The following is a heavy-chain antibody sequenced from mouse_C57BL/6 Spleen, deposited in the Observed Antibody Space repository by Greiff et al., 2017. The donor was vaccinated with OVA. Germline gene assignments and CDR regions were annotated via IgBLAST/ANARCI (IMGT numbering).Heavy chain of an antibody. CDR2: IDPSDSET. CDR3: ARQGGHYGPWFAY. J-gene: IGHJ3*01. Sequence: QVQLQQPGAELVRPGSSVKLSCKASGYTFTSYWMHWVKQRPIQGLEWIGNIDPSDSETHYNQKFKDKATLTVDKSSSTAYMQLSSLTSEDSAVYYCARQGGHYGPWFAYWGQGTLVTVSA. V-gene: IGHV1-52*01. CDR1: GYTFTSYW. D-gene: IGHD1-1*01.